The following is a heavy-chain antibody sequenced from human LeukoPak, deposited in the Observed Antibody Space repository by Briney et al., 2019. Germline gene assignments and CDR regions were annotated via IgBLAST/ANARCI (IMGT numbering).Heavy chain of an antibody. V-gene: IGHV3-23*01. CDR2: ISGSGGST. J-gene: IGHJ4*02. CDR1: GFTFSSYA. CDR3: ARDPARYYDSSGYHQFDY. Sequence: GGSLRLSCAASGFTFSSYAMSWVRQAPGKGLEWVSAISGSGGSTYYADSVKGRFTISRDNAKNSLYLQMNSLRAEDTAVYYCARDPARYYDSSGYHQFDYWGQGTLVTVSS. D-gene: IGHD3-22*01.